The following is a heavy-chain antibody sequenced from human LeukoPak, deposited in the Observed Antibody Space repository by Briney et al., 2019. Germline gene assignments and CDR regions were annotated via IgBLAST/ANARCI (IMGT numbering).Heavy chain of an antibody. CDR3: ARAQAAAIDY. Sequence: GGSLRLSCVVSGFTFSSYWMSCVLQAPGKGLEWVANIKHDGSEKYYMDSVKGRFTISRDNAKNSVYLQVSSLRAEDTAVYYCARAQAAAIDYWGQGTLVTVSS. D-gene: IGHD6-13*01. J-gene: IGHJ4*02. CDR1: GFTFSSYW. CDR2: IKHDGSEK. V-gene: IGHV3-7*01.